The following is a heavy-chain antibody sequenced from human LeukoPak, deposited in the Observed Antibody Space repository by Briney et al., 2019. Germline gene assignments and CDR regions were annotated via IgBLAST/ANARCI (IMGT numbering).Heavy chain of an antibody. CDR1: GFTFSSYG. Sequence: GRSLRLSCAAPGFTFSSYGMHWVRQAPGKGLEWVAVISYDGSNKYYADSVKGRFTISRDNSKNTLYLQMNSLRAEDTAVYYCAKDLRTVVTWVDYWGQGTLVTVSS. D-gene: IGHD4-23*01. CDR3: AKDLRTVVTWVDY. CDR2: ISYDGSNK. J-gene: IGHJ4*02. V-gene: IGHV3-30*18.